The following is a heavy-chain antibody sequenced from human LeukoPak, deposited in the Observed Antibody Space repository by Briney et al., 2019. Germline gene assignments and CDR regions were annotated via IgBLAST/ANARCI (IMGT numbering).Heavy chain of an antibody. CDR2: ISGYNGNT. CDR1: GGTFSSYA. J-gene: IGHJ4*02. CDR3: ARCSGGSCYSPDY. Sequence: ASVKVSCKASGGTFSSYAISWVRQAPGQGLEWMGWISGYNGNTNYAQKLQGRVTMTTDTSASTAYMELRSLRSDDTAVYYCARCSGGSCYSPDYWGQGTLVTVSS. V-gene: IGHV1-18*01. D-gene: IGHD2-15*01.